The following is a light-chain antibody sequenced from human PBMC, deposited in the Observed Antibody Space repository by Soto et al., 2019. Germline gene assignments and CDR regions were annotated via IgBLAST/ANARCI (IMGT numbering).Light chain of an antibody. Sequence: DIQMTQSPSSLSASLVDRVTITCRTSQNIYNSLNWYQQKAGRAPAVLIYGASNLQGGVPSRFSGSGSGTEFTLTISSLQPEDFATYYCQQLKSNLITFGQGTRLENK. CDR2: GAS. J-gene: IGKJ5*01. V-gene: IGKV1-9*01. CDR3: QQLKSNLIT. CDR1: QNIYNS.